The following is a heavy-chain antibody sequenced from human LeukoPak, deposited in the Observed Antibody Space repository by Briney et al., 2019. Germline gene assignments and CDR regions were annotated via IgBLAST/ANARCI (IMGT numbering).Heavy chain of an antibody. D-gene: IGHD2-15*01. J-gene: IGHJ4*02. CDR2: IKSKADGGTT. Sequence: GGSLRLSCAASGFTFSNAWMNWVRQPPGKGLEWVGRIKSKADGGTTDYAAPVKGRFTISRDDSKNSLYLQMHSLKTEDTAVYYCTTLGYCSGGSCYPDYWGQGTLVTVSS. CDR1: GFTFSNAW. V-gene: IGHV3-15*01. CDR3: TTLGYCSGGSCYPDY.